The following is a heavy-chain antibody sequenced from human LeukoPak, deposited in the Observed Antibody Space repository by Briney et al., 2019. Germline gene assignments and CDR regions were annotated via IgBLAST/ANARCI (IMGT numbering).Heavy chain of an antibody. CDR2: ITSSSNYI. Sequence: GGSLRLSCAASGFTFSAYSMNWVRQAPGKGLEWLSSITSSSNYIYYADSVKGRFTISRDNVQNSLYLQMNSLRAEDTAMYYCARDRGYFDNWGQGTMVTVSS. J-gene: IGHJ4*02. V-gene: IGHV3-21*01. CDR3: ARDRGYFDN. CDR1: GFTFSAYS.